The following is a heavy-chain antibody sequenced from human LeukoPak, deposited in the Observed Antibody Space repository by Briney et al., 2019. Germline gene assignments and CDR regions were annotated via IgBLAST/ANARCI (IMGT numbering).Heavy chain of an antibody. Sequence: GGSLRLSCAASGFTFSSYGMHWVRQAPGKGLEWVAFIRYDGSNKYYADSVKGRFTISRDNSKNTLYLQMNSLRAEDTAVYYCAKDVTGITIFGVVETWGQGTLVTVSS. V-gene: IGHV3-30*02. CDR3: AKDVTGITIFGVVET. J-gene: IGHJ5*02. CDR2: IRYDGSNK. CDR1: GFTFSSYG. D-gene: IGHD3-3*01.